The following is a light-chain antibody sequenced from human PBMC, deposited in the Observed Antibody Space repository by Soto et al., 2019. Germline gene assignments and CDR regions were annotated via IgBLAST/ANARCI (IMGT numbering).Light chain of an antibody. V-gene: IGKV3-11*01. Sequence: TQSPSSLSPGERVTLSCRASQSVSSYLAWYQQKPGQAPRLLIYDASNRATGIPARFSGSGSGTDLTITISSLEPEDFEVYYCQQRSNWPLTFGPGTKGDI. CDR2: DAS. CDR1: QSVSSY. CDR3: QQRSNWPLT. J-gene: IGKJ3*01.